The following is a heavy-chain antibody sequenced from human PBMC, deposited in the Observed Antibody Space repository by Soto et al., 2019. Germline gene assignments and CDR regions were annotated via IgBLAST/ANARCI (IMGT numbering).Heavy chain of an antibody. Sequence: QVQLVQSGAEVKKPGSSVKVSCKASGGTFSSYTISWVRQAPGQGLEWMGRIIPILGIANYAQKFQGRVTIXXDXSXXTAYMELSSLRSEDTAVYYCARRSYGSGSQDAFDIWGQGTMVTVSS. V-gene: IGHV1-69*02. J-gene: IGHJ3*02. D-gene: IGHD3-10*01. CDR2: IIPILGIA. CDR1: GGTFSSYT. CDR3: ARRSYGSGSQDAFDI.